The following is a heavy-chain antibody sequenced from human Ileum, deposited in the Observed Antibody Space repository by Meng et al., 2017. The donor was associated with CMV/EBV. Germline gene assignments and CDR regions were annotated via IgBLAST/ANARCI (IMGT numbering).Heavy chain of an antibody. CDR1: GGSFSGFH. CDR3: VRAMNEEIN. Sequence: LSLSCAVYGGSFSGFHCNWIRQPPGKGLEWIGEIHPGGWTNYNPSLKSRVTMSIDTSKNQFSLKVNSVTAADTAVYFCVRAMNEEINWGQGTLVTVSS. V-gene: IGHV4-34*01. CDR2: IHPGGWT. J-gene: IGHJ4*02. D-gene: IGHD5-24*01.